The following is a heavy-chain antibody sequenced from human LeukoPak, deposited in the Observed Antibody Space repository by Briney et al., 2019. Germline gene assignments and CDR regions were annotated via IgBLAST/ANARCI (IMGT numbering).Heavy chain of an antibody. CDR3: ARGSPYYYDSSGYYY. D-gene: IGHD3-22*01. V-gene: IGHV4-34*01. CDR1: GGSFSGYY. J-gene: IGHJ4*02. CDR2: INHSGST. Sequence: SETLSLTCAVYGGSFSGYYWSWIRQPPGKGLEWIGEINHSGSTNYNPSLKSRVTISVDTSKNQFSLELSSVTAADTAVYYCARGSPYYYDSSGYYYWGQGTLVTVSS.